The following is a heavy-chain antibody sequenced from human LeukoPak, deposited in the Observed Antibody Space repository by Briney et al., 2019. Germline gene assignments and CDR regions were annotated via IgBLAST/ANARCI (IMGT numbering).Heavy chain of an antibody. D-gene: IGHD3-16*02. J-gene: IGHJ4*02. V-gene: IGHV4-34*01. CDR1: GGSFSGYY. CDR3: ARAYDYVWGSYRYKPYFDY. CDR2: INHSGST. Sequence: PSETLSLTCAVYGGSFSGYYWSWIRQPPGKGLEWIGEINHSGSTNYNPSLKRRVTISVDTSKNQFSLKLSSVTAADTAVYYCARAYDYVWGSYRYKPYFDYWGQGTLVTVSS.